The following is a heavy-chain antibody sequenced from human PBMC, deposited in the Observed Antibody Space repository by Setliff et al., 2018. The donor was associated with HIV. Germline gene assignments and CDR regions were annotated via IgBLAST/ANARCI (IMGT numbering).Heavy chain of an antibody. D-gene: IGHD3-9*01. J-gene: IGHJ6*03. Sequence: SVKVSCKASGGTFSASGFSWVRQAPGQGLEWMGGIIPAFGTADYAQKFQGRVTITADASTSTAYLELISLRSEDTAVYYCASHQHNFTGYYYYYYYMAVWGRGTMVTVSS. CDR2: IIPAFGTA. CDR1: GGTFSASG. CDR3: ASHQHNFTGYYYYYYYMAV. V-gene: IGHV1-69*13.